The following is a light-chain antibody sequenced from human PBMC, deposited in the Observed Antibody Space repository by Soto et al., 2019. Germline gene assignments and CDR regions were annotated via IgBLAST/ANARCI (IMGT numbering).Light chain of an antibody. CDR1: SSDVGTHSL. CDR3: CSYASTVTWV. Sequence: QSALTQPASLSGSPGQSITLSCTGTSSDVGTHSLVSWYQQHPGKAPKLIIYGVDKRPSGVSDRFSGSKSGNGASLTISGLQSEDEAHYYCCSYASTVTWVFGGGTKVTVL. CDR2: GVD. J-gene: IGLJ3*02. V-gene: IGLV2-23*02.